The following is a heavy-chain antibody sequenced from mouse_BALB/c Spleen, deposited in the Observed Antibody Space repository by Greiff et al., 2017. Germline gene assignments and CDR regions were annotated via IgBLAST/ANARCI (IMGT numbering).Heavy chain of an antibody. J-gene: IGHJ4*01. CDR3: ARSDVNYLYYAMDY. D-gene: IGHD2-1*01. Sequence: DLVKPGASVKLSCKASGYTFTSYWINWIKQRPGQGLEWIGRIAPGSGSTYYNEMFKGKATLTVDTSSSTAYIQLSSLSSEDSAVYFCARSDVNYLYYAMDYWGQGTSVTVSS. V-gene: IGHV1S41*01. CDR1: GYTFTSYW. CDR2: IAPGSGST.